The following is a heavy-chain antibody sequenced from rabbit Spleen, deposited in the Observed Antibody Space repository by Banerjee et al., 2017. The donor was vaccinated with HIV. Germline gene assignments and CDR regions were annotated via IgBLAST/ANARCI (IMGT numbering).Heavy chain of an antibody. Sequence: QSLEESGGGLVQPEGSLALTCKASGFSFSSGYDMCWVRQAPGKGLEWIACIYAGTTGSTYSASWAKGRFTCSKTSSTTVTLQMTSLTAADTATYFCARDAGTSFSTYGMDLWGQGTLVTVS. V-gene: IGHV1S40*01. CDR2: IYAGTTGST. CDR1: GFSFSSGYD. J-gene: IGHJ6*01. CDR3: ARDAGTSFSTYGMDL. D-gene: IGHD8-1*01.